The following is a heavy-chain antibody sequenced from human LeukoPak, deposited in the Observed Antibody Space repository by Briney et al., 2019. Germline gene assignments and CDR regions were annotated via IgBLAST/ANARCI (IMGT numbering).Heavy chain of an antibody. CDR1: GGTFSSYA. Sequence: SVKVSCKASGGTFSSYAISWVRQAPGQGLEWMRGIIPIFGTANYAQKFQGRVTITTDESTSTAYMELSSLRSEDTAVYYCARDLVAAAGTWFDPWGQGTLVTVSS. CDR2: IIPIFGTA. D-gene: IGHD6-13*01. V-gene: IGHV1-69*05. J-gene: IGHJ5*02. CDR3: ARDLVAAAGTWFDP.